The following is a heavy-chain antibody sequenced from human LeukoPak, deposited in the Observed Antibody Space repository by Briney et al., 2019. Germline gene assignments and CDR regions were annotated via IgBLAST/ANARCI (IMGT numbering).Heavy chain of an antibody. CDR2: ISSSSSYI. V-gene: IGHV3-21*01. CDR3: ARFYCSSTSCYTAFDY. D-gene: IGHD2-2*02. CDR1: GFTFSSYS. J-gene: IGHJ4*02. Sequence: GGSLRLSCAASGFTFSSYSMNWVRQAPGKGLEWVSSISSSSSYIYYADSVKGRFTISRDNAKNSLYLQMNSLRAEDTAVYYCARFYCSSTSCYTAFDYWGQGTLVTVSS.